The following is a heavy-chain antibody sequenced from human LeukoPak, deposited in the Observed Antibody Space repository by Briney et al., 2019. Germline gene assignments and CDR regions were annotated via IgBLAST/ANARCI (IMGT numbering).Heavy chain of an antibody. J-gene: IGHJ6*02. Sequence: PSETLSLTCAVYGGSFSGYYRSWIRQPPGKGLEWIGEINHSGSTNYNPSLKSRVTISVDTSKNQFSLKLSSVTAADTAVYYCARGGSGYYPRPYYYYGMDVWGQGTTVTVSS. CDR3: ARGGSGYYPRPYYYYGMDV. CDR1: GGSFSGYY. CDR2: INHSGST. V-gene: IGHV4-34*01. D-gene: IGHD3-3*01.